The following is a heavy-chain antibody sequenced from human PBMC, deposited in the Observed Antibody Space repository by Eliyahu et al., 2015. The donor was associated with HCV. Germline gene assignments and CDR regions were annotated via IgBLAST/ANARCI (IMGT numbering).Heavy chain of an antibody. CDR2: IYPGDSDT. D-gene: IGHD1-1*01. Sequence: EVQLVQSGAEVKKPGESLKISCKGSGYXFTSYWIGWVRQMPGKGLEWMGIIYPGDSDTRYSPSFQGQVTISADKSISTAYLQWSSLKASDTAMYYCARELRPNGRTDDAFDIWGQGTMVTVSS. CDR3: ARELRPNGRTDDAFDI. CDR1: GYXFTSYW. V-gene: IGHV5-51*01. J-gene: IGHJ3*02.